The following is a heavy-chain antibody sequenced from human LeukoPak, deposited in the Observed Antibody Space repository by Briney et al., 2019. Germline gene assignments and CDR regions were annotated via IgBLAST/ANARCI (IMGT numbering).Heavy chain of an antibody. V-gene: IGHV1-2*02. D-gene: IGHD6-13*01. J-gene: IGHJ4*02. Sequence: GAAVKVSCKASGYTFTGYYMHWVRQAPGQGREWMGWINPNSGGTNYAQKFQGRVTMTRDTSISTAYMELSRLRSDDTAVYYCARDRAAAAGRRPPDYWGQGTLVTVSS. CDR3: ARDRAAAAGRRPPDY. CDR1: GYTFTGYY. CDR2: INPNSGGT.